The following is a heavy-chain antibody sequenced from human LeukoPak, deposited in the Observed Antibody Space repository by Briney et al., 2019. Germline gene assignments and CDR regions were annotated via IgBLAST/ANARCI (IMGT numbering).Heavy chain of an antibody. J-gene: IGHJ4*02. CDR1: GFAFGSNW. Sequence: GGSLRLSCAASGFAFGSNWMHWVRQAPGKGLVWVSHISPDARTITYAAYVKGRFTISRDNAKDTLYLQMNSLRAEDTALYYCVRGQATAWGLDYWGQGTLVTVSS. CDR3: VRGQATAWGLDY. V-gene: IGHV3-74*01. D-gene: IGHD6-13*01. CDR2: ISPDARTI.